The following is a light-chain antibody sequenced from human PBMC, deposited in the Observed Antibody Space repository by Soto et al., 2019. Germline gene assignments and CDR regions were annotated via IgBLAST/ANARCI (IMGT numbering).Light chain of an antibody. J-gene: IGKJ1*01. CDR2: DAS. Sequence: DIQMTQSPSSLSASVGDRVTITCQASQDINNFLNWYQQKPGKAPKLLIYDASNLEIGVPSRFSGSGSGTDFTVTINSLQPEDIATYYCQQYDSFRTFGQGTKVEIK. CDR1: QDINNF. V-gene: IGKV1-33*01. CDR3: QQYDSFRT.